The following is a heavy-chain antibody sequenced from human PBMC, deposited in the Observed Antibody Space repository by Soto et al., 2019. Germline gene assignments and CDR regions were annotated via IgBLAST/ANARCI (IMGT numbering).Heavy chain of an antibody. CDR1: GFPFYTKA. Sequence: GGSLRLSCAASGFPFYTKAMSWVRQAPGKGLEWVSAITGPGSRTYYADSVKGRFTISRDNSKNTLSLQMSSLRADDTAVYYCAKWPVSFLDYYYGMDVWGQGTTVTVSS. D-gene: IGHD3-3*02. V-gene: IGHV3-23*01. CDR2: ITGPGSRT. CDR3: AKWPVSFLDYYYGMDV. J-gene: IGHJ6*02.